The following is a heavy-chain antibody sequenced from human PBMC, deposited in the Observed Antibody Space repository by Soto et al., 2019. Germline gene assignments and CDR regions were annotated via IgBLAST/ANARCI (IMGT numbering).Heavy chain of an antibody. CDR1: GGSISSGDYY. CDR2: IYYSGST. CDR3: ARGHIVATIPFDY. J-gene: IGHJ4*02. D-gene: IGHD5-12*01. Sequence: PSETLSLTCTVSGGSISSGDYYWSWIRQPPGKGLEWIGYIYYSGSTYYNPSLKSRVTISVDTSKNQFSLKLSSVTAADTAVYYCARGHIVATIPFDYWGQGTLVTVSS. V-gene: IGHV4-30-4*01.